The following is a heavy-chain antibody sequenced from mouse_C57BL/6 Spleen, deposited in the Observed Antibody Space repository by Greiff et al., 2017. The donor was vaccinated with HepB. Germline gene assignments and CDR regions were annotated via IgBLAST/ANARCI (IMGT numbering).Heavy chain of an antibody. CDR1: GFNIKDDY. CDR3: TQGDYDVGYY. J-gene: IGHJ2*01. D-gene: IGHD2-4*01. V-gene: IGHV14-4*01. Sequence: EVQLQQSGAELVRPGASVKLSCTASGFNIKDDYMHWVKQRPEQGLEWIGWIDPENGDTEYASKFQGKATITADTSSNTAYLQLSSLTSEDTAVYYCTQGDYDVGYYWGQGTTLTVSS. CDR2: IDPENGDT.